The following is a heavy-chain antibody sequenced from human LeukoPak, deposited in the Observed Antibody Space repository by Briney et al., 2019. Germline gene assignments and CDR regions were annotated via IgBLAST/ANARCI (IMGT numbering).Heavy chain of an antibody. V-gene: IGHV3-30-3*01. J-gene: IGHJ6*02. CDR1: GITVSDNY. CDR3: ARFDSEVVVAATLYYYYYGMDV. CDR2: ISYDGSNK. Sequence: GGSLRLSCAASGITVSDNYMNWVRQAPGKGLEWVAVISYDGSNKYYADSVKGRFTISRDNSKNTLYLQMNSLRAEDTAVYYCARFDSEVVVAATLYYYYYGMDVWGQGTTVTVSS. D-gene: IGHD2-15*01.